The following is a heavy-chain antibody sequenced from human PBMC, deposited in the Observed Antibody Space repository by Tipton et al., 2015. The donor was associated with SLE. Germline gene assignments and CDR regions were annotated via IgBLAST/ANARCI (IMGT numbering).Heavy chain of an antibody. V-gene: IGHV4-39*01. J-gene: IGHJ4*02. CDR1: GGSISSSSYY. Sequence: TLSLTCTVSGGSISSSSYYWGWIRQPPGKGLEWIGGIYYSGSTYYNPSLKSRVTISVDTSKNQFSLKLSSVTAADTAMYYCARHHKSGIQLWPTPSDYWGQGILVTVSS. D-gene: IGHD5-18*01. CDR2: IYYSGST. CDR3: ARHHKSGIQLWPTPSDY.